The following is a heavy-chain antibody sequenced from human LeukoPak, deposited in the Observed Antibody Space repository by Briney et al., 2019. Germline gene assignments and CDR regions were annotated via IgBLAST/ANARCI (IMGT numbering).Heavy chain of an antibody. CDR1: GYIFTNYG. J-gene: IGHJ3*02. D-gene: IGHD6-19*01. CDR3: ARGGTGYSSGWLRAFDI. CDR2: INPHSGGT. Sequence: ASVKVSCKASGYIFTNYGISWVRQAPGQGLEWMGWINPHSGGTNYAQKFQGRVTMTRDTSISTVYMELSSLRSDDTAVYYCARGGTGYSSGWLRAFDIWGQGTMVTVSS. V-gene: IGHV1-2*02.